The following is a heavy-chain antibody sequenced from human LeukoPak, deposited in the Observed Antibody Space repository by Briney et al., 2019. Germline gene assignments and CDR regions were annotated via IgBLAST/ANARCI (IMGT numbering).Heavy chain of an antibody. CDR3: ASPRGGDYGDY. CDR1: GFTFSSYS. J-gene: IGHJ4*02. CDR2: ISSSSSYI. V-gene: IGHV3-21*01. Sequence: PGGSLRLSCAASGFTFSSYSMNWVRQAPGKGLEWVSSISSSSSYIYYADSVKGRLTISRDNAKNSLYLQMNSLRAEDTAVYYCASPRGGDYGDYWGQGTLVTVSS. D-gene: IGHD3-16*01.